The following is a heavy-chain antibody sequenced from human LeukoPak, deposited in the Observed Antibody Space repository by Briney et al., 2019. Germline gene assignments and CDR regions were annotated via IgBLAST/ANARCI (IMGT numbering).Heavy chain of an antibody. CDR3: VSQVELFDY. CDR1: GGTFSSYA. Sequence: PEASVKVSCKASGGTFSSYAISWVRQAPGQGLEWMRGIIPIFGTANYAQKFQGRVTITTDESTSTAYMELSSLRSEDTAVYYCVSQVELFDYWGQGTLVTVSS. D-gene: IGHD1-7*01. J-gene: IGHJ4*02. V-gene: IGHV1-69*05. CDR2: IIPIFGTA.